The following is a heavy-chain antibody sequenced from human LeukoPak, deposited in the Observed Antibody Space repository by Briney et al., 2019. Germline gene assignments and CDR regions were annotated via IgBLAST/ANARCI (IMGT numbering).Heavy chain of an antibody. V-gene: IGHV3-30-3*01. CDR3: ASGDYGDYYPTYYFDY. Sequence: PGRSLRLSCAASGFTFSSYAMHWVRQAPGKGLEWVAVISYDGSNKYYADSVKGRFTISRDNSKNTLYLQMNSLRAEDTAVYYCASGDYGDYYPTYYFDYWGQGTLVTVSS. CDR2: ISYDGSNK. J-gene: IGHJ4*02. D-gene: IGHD4-17*01. CDR1: GFTFSSYA.